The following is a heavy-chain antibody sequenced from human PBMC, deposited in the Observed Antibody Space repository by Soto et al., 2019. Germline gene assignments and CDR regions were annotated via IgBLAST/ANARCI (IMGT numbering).Heavy chain of an antibody. CDR3: ARAAPVGTPRTFYYYYGMDV. Sequence: TSETLSLTCAVYGGSFSGYYWSWIRQPPGKGLEWIGEINHSGSTNYNPSLKSRVTISVDTSKNQFSLKLSSVTAADTAVYYCARAAPVGTPRTFYYYYGMDVWGQGTTVTVSS. J-gene: IGHJ6*02. D-gene: IGHD1-26*01. V-gene: IGHV4-34*01. CDR1: GGSFSGYY. CDR2: INHSGST.